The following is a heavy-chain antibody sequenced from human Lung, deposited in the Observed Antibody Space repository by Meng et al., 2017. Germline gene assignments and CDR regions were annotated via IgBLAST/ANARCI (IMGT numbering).Heavy chain of an antibody. D-gene: IGHD4-11*01. CDR2: INHSGST. CDR3: ARGPTTMAHDFDY. Sequence: HVQLQQWGGGLLKTSETLSLTCVVSGGSSSDYYWSWIRQPPGKGLEWIGEINHSGSTNYNPSLESRATISVDTSQNNLSLKLSSVTAADSAVYYCARGPTTMAHDFDYWGQGTLVTVSS. CDR1: GGSSSDYY. V-gene: IGHV4-34*01. J-gene: IGHJ4*02.